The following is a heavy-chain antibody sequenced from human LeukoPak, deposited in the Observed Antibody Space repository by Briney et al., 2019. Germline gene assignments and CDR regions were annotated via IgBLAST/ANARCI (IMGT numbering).Heavy chain of an antibody. CDR2: IYYSGST. D-gene: IGHD3-22*01. CDR1: GGSIGSGGYY. Sequence: PSETLSLTCTVTGGSIGSGGYYWSWIRQHPGKGLEWIGYIYYSGSTYYNPSLKSRVTISVDTSKNQFSLKLSSVTAADTAVYYCARVGRSSYYYDSSGYYSLDYWGQGTLVTVSS. CDR3: ARVGRSSYYYDSSGYYSLDY. V-gene: IGHV4-31*03. J-gene: IGHJ4*02.